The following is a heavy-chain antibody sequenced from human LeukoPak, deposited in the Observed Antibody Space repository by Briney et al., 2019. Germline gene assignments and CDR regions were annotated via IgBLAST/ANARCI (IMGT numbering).Heavy chain of an antibody. CDR2: ISYSGST. CDR1: GGSISGFY. V-gene: IGHV4-59*08. J-gene: IGHJ6*03. CDR3: ARPYYDFWSGYPGYMDV. D-gene: IGHD3-3*01. Sequence: PSETLSLTCTVSGGSISGFYWSWIRQPPGKGLEWIGYISYSGSTNYNPSLKSRVTISVDTSKNQLSLKLSSVTAADTAVYYCARPYYDFWSGYPGYMDVWGKGTTVTVSS.